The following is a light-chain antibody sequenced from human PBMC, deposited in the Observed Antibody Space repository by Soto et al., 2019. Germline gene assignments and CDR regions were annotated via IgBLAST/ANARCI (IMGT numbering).Light chain of an antibody. J-gene: IGKJ1*01. Sequence: DIVMTQSPLSLPVTPGEPASISCRSSQSLLHSNGYNYLDWYLQKPGQSPQVLIYLGSNRASGVPDRFSGSGSGTDFTLKISRVDAEDVGIYYCMQALQTPPTFGQGTKVEIK. V-gene: IGKV2-28*01. CDR3: MQALQTPPT. CDR2: LGS. CDR1: QSLLHSNGYNY.